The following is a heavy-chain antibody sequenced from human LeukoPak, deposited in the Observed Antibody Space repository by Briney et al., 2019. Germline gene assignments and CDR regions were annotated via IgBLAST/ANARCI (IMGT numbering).Heavy chain of an antibody. D-gene: IGHD5-18*01. CDR1: GGSFSGYY. CDR3: ARKPYHYYYYYYMDV. Sequence: SETLSLTCAVYGGSFSGYYWSWIRQPPGKGLGWIGEINHSGSTNYNPSLKSRVTISVDTSKNQFSLKLSSVTAADTAVYYCARKPYHYYYYYYMDVWGKGTTVTVSS. CDR2: INHSGST. J-gene: IGHJ6*03. V-gene: IGHV4-34*01.